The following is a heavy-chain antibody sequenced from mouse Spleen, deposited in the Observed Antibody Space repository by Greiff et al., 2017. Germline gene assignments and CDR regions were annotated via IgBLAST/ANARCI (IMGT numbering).Heavy chain of an antibody. J-gene: IGHJ2*01. Sequence: VQLKESGGGLVQPKGSLKLSCAASGFSFNTYAMNWVRQAPGKGLEWVARIRSKSNNYATYYADSVKDRFTISRDDSESMLYLQMNNLKTEDTAMYYCVRDGTTGFDYWGQGTTLTVSS. CDR1: GFSFNTYA. V-gene: IGHV10-1*01. CDR2: IRSKSNNYAT. D-gene: IGHD2-12*01. CDR3: VRDGTTGFDY.